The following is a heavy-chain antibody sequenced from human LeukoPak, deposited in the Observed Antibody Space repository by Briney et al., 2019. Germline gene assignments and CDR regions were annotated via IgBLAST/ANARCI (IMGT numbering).Heavy chain of an antibody. CDR3: ARVGALSSSWLLY. D-gene: IGHD6-13*01. J-gene: IGHJ4*02. V-gene: IGHV3-48*04. CDR2: ISRSATTI. Sequence: GGSLRLSCAASGFTFNTYSMNWVRQAPGKGLEWVSSISRSATTIYYADSVKGRFTISRDNAKNSLYLQMNSLRAEDTAVYFCARVGALSSSWLLYWGQGTLVTVSS. CDR1: GFTFNTYS.